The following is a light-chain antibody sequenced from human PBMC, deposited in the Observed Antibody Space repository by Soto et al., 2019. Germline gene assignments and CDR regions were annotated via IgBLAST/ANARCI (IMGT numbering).Light chain of an antibody. J-gene: IGLJ1*01. CDR3: SSYAGSNNPYV. V-gene: IGLV2-14*01. CDR1: TSDVGAYNY. CDR2: EVS. Sequence: QSALTQPASVSGSPGQSITISCAGTTSDVGAYNYVSWYQQHPGKAPRLIIYEVSNRPSGVSYRFSGSKSGNTASLTISGLQAEDEADYYCSSYAGSNNPYVFGTGTKLTVL.